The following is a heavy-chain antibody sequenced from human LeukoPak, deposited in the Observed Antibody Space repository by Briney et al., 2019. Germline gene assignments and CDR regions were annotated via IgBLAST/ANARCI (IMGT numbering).Heavy chain of an antibody. CDR2: IYTSGST. CDR3: ARVRTILRYFDWSSYLGGYNWFDP. J-gene: IGHJ5*02. D-gene: IGHD3-9*01. Sequence: PSETLSLTCTVSGGSISSYYWSWIRQPAGKGLEWIGRIYTSGSTNYNPSLKSRVTMSVDTSKNQFSLKLSSVTAADTAVYYCARVRTILRYFDWSSYLGGYNWFDPWGQGTLVTVSS. CDR1: GGSISSYY. V-gene: IGHV4-4*07.